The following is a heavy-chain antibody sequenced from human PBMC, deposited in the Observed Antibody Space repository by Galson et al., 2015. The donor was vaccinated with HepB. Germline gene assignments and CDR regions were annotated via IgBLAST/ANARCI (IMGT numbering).Heavy chain of an antibody. D-gene: IGHD6-19*01. Sequence: SLRLSCAASGFTFSHYAMSWVRQAPGKGLEWISAITPSGDNTYSADSMKGRFTISRDNSRNTLFLQMNSLRAGDTAIYFCAKVFPEKTDGWYRQALYYFDSWGQGTRVTVSS. V-gene: IGHV3-23*01. CDR3: AKVFPEKTDGWYRQALYYFDS. CDR1: GFTFSHYA. J-gene: IGHJ4*02. CDR2: ITPSGDNT.